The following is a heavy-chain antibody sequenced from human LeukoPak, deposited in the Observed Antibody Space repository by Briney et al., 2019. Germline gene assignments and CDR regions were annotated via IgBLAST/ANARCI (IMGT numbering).Heavy chain of an antibody. J-gene: IGHJ4*02. CDR3: ARDKRFCVYVWGSYRKYYFDY. D-gene: IGHD3-16*02. V-gene: IGHV3-48*01. CDR1: GFTFSSYG. Sequence: GGSLRLSCAASGFTFSSYGMHWVRQAPGKGLEWVSYISSSSSTIYYADSVKGRSTISGDNAKNSLYLQMNSLRAEDTDVYYCARDKRFCVYVWGSYRKYYFDYWGQGTLVTGSS. CDR2: ISSSSSTI.